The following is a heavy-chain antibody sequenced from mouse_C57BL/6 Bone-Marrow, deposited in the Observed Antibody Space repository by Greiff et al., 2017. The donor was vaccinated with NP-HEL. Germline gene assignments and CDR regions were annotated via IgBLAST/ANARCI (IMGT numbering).Heavy chain of an antibody. V-gene: IGHV14-4*01. CDR2: IDPENGDT. J-gene: IGHJ3*01. CDR3: TTIYYGQRGFAY. CDR1: GFNIKDDY. D-gene: IGHD2-1*01. Sequence: EVKLMESGAELVRPGASVKLSCTASGFNIKDDYMHWVKQRPEQGLEWIGWIDPENGDTEYASKFQGKATITADTSSNTAYLQLSSLTSEDTAVYYCTTIYYGQRGFAYWGQGTLVTVSA.